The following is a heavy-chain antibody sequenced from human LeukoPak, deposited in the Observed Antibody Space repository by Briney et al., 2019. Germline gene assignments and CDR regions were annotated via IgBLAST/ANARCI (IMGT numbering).Heavy chain of an antibody. CDR1: GYTLTELS. V-gene: IGHV1-24*01. J-gene: IGHJ4*02. CDR3: ATIVGATWRYYFDY. D-gene: IGHD1-26*01. CDR2: FDPEDGET. Sequence: GASVKVSCKVSGYTLTELSMHWVRQAPGKGLEWMGGFDPEDGETIYAQKFQGRVTMTEDTSTDTAYMELSSLRSEDTAVYYCATIVGATWRYYFDYWGQGTLVTVSS.